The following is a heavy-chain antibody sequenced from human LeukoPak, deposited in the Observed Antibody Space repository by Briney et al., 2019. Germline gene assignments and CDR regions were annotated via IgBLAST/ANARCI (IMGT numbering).Heavy chain of an antibody. V-gene: IGHV1-69*10. J-gene: IGHJ5*02. CDR3: ARDMESVVVAAISWFDP. CDR1: GGTFSSYE. Sequence: SVKVSCKASGGTFSSYEISWVRQAPGQGLEWMGGIIPMLGTAKYAQKLQGRVTMTTDTSTSTAYMELRSLRSDDTAVYYCARDMESVVVAAISWFDPWGRGTLVTVSS. D-gene: IGHD2-15*01. CDR2: IIPMLGTA.